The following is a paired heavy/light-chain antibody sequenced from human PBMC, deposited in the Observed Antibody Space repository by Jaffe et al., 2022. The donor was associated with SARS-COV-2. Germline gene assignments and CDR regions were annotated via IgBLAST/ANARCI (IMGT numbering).Light chain of an antibody. J-gene: IGKJ5*01. CDR3: QQRTNWWIS. V-gene: IGKV3-11*01. Sequence: EIVLTQSPDTLSLSPGESGTLSCEASRNIHSDLAWYQQKPGLAPKLIIYDASKRATGIPARFSGSGSGTFFSLTINNPESEDSGVYYCQQRTNWWISFGQGTRLEI. CDR2: DAS. CDR1: RNIHSD.
Heavy chain of an antibody. CDR2: IWYDGSNI. Sequence: QLNLVESGGGVVQPGKSLKLSCVASGANFRRSGMHWVRQAPGKGLEWVAAIWYDGSNIHYADSVKGRFTVSRDNSRKTLFLQMDSVTEEDTATYFCARMEWGGYNYEALSHFDEWGQGTRVTVSS. CDR1: GANFRRSG. CDR3: ARMEWGGYNYEALSHFDE. V-gene: IGHV3-33*01. J-gene: IGHJ4*02. D-gene: IGHD5-18*01.